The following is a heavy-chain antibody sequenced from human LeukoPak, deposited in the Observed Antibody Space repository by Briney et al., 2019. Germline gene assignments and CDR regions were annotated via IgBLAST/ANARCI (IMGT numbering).Heavy chain of an antibody. CDR2: ISAYNGNT. V-gene: IGHV1-18*01. Sequence: GASVKVSCKASGYTFTSYDISWVRQAPGQGLEWMGWISAYNGNTNYAQKLQGRVTMTTDTPTSTAYMELRSLRSDDSAVYFCARVPIPPYSSSWYQPFDYWGQGTLVTVSS. CDR1: GYTFTSYD. D-gene: IGHD6-13*01. J-gene: IGHJ4*02. CDR3: ARVPIPPYSSSWYQPFDY.